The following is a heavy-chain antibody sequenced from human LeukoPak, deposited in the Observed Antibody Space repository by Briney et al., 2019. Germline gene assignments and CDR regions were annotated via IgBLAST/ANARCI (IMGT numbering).Heavy chain of an antibody. D-gene: IGHD2-8*02. CDR2: ISWNSGTI. CDR1: GFTFDDYA. CDR3: AKGGVAYRSLCFDF. V-gene: IGHV3-9*01. Sequence: GGSLRLSCAASGFTFDDYAMHWVRQAPGKGLEWVSGISWNSGTIGYADSVKGRFTISRDNSKNTVYLQMSSLRAEDTAVYYCAKGGVAYRSLCFDFWGQGTLVTVSS. J-gene: IGHJ4*02.